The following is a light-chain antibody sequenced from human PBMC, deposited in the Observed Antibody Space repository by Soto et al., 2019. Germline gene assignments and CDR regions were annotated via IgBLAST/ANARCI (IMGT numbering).Light chain of an antibody. CDR2: GAS. CDR1: QSVSSN. Sequence: EIVMTRSPATLSVSPGEKATLSCRASQSVSSNLAWYQQKGGQTPRLLIYGASTRATGIPARFSGSVSGTEFTLAISSLQSEDFAVYYCQHYDNWPRTFGQGTKVDIK. J-gene: IGKJ1*01. V-gene: IGKV3-15*01. CDR3: QHYDNWPRT.